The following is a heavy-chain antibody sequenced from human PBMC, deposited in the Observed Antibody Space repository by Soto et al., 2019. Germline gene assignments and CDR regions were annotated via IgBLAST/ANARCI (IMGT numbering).Heavy chain of an antibody. J-gene: IGHJ3*02. D-gene: IGHD2-21*01. CDR3: ARGHEFGGNSDAYDI. Sequence: ASVKVSCKASGYTFTSYAMHWVRQAPGQRLEWMGWINAGNGNTKYSQKFQGRVTITRDTSASTAYMELSSLRSEDTAVYYCARGHEFGGNSDAYDIWGQGTVVTVSS. CDR2: INAGNGNT. CDR1: GYTFTSYA. V-gene: IGHV1-3*01.